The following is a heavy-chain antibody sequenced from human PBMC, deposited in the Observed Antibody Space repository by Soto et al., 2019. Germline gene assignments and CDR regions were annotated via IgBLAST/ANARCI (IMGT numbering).Heavy chain of an antibody. Sequence: PGGSLRLSCAASGFAFSSYSMNWVRQAPGKGLEWVSSISSSSSYIYYADSVKGRFTISRDNAKNSLYLQMNSLRAEDTAVYYCARDWAANYDYIWGSYLGYYFDPWGQGTLVTVSS. D-gene: IGHD3-16*01. CDR3: ARDWAANYDYIWGSYLGYYFDP. J-gene: IGHJ4*02. CDR2: ISSSSSYI. CDR1: GFAFSSYS. V-gene: IGHV3-21*01.